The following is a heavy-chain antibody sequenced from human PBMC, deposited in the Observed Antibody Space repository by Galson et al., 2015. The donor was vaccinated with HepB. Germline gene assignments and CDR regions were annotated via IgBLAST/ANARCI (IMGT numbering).Heavy chain of an antibody. Sequence: SLRLSCAASGFTFSGSAIHWVRQTSGKGLEWVGHIRSKATNYAAAYAASRKGRFTISRDDSKNTAYLHMKSLKTEDTAVYYCIRMADLSGYSSSWGQGTLVTVSS. V-gene: IGHV3-73*01. D-gene: IGHD6-13*01. J-gene: IGHJ4*02. CDR1: GFTFSGSA. CDR2: IRSKATNYAA. CDR3: IRMADLSGYSSS.